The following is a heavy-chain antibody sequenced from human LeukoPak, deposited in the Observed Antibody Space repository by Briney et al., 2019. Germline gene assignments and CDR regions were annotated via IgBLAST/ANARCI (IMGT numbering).Heavy chain of an antibody. CDR1: GGSISSYY. V-gene: IGHV4-59*01. CDR3: ASLDPDDSWDC. CDR2: FYYSGTT. Sequence: SATQSPTCTVAGGSISSYYWSWLRQPPGNGLEWIRFFYYSGTTNYNPSLKSRVTISVDTSKNQFSLKLSSVTAADTAVYYCASLDPDDSWDCGGEGTLVTVSS. D-gene: IGHD3-22*01. J-gene: IGHJ4*02.